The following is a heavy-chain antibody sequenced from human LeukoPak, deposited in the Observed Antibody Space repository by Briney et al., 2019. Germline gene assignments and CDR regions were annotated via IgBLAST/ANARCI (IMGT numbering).Heavy chain of an antibody. V-gene: IGHV3-11*04. CDR2: ISSSGSTR. D-gene: IGHD1-26*01. CDR1: GFTFSDYY. CDR3: ASAPRVGLVFDI. J-gene: IGHJ3*02. Sequence: GGSLRLSCAASGFTFSDYYMSWVRQAPGKGLEWVSYISSSGSTRHYADSVKGRFTISRDNAKNSLYLQMNSLRAEDTAVYYCASAPRVGLVFDIWGQGTMVTVSS.